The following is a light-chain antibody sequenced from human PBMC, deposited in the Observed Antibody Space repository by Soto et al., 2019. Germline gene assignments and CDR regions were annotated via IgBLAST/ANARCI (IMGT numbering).Light chain of an antibody. J-gene: IGLJ2*01. Sequence: QSVLTQPPSVSAAPGQKVTISCSGTSSNFGKSFVVWYQQLPGTAPQLLIYDSNKRPSGIPDRFSGPKSGTSASLGITGLQAGDEDDYYCGSWDASLSVVVFGGGTKLTVL. CDR3: GSWDASLSVVV. V-gene: IGLV1-51*01. CDR1: SSNFGKSF. CDR2: DSN.